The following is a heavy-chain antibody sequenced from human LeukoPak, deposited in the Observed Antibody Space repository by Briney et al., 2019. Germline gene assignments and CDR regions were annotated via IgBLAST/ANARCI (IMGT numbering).Heavy chain of an antibody. Sequence: PGGSLRLSCVASGFTFRSYWMSWVRQAPGKGLEWVANIQHDGSEKNHIDSVQGRFTTSRDNAKTSLYLQLSSLRVEDTAVYYCARDSTVATYYGVDVWGQGTTVTVSS. CDR3: ARDSTVATYYGVDV. V-gene: IGHV3-7*01. D-gene: IGHD6-19*01. CDR1: GFTFRSYW. J-gene: IGHJ6*02. CDR2: IQHDGSEK.